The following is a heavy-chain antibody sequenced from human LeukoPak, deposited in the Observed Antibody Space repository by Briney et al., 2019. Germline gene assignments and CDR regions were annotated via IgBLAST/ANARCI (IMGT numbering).Heavy chain of an antibody. V-gene: IGHV3-74*01. CDR2: INSDGSST. CDR3: ARRWAVAAVDY. Sequence: GGSLRLSCAASGFTFSIFWMHWVGRAPGKGPVWVSRINSDGSSTDYADSVKGRFTVSRDNAKNTLYLQMNSLRTEDTAVYYCARRWAVAAVDYWGQGTLVTVSS. D-gene: IGHD6-19*01. J-gene: IGHJ4*02. CDR1: GFTFSIFW.